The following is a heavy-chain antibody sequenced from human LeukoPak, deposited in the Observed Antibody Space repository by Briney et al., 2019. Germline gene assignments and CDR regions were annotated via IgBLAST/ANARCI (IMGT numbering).Heavy chain of an antibody. CDR2: ISGDERST. V-gene: IGHV3-23*01. J-gene: IGHJ3*02. D-gene: IGHD3-3*01. Sequence: QPGGSLRLSCEVSGFTFNSHAMSWIRQAPGKGLEWVSSISGDERSTHYADSVKGRFTMSRDNSKNTLFLQMNSLRVEDTAVYYCAKDYHDFWSSMWDQGTMVTVSS. CDR1: GFTFNSHA. CDR3: AKDYHDFWSSM.